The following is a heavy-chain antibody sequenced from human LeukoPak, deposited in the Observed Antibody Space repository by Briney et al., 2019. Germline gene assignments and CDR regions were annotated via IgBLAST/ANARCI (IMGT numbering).Heavy chain of an antibody. CDR3: ARQIAVAGTYFDY. V-gene: IGHV4-59*08. Sequence: SETLSLTCTVSGGSISSYYWSWIRQPPGKGLEWIGYIYYSGSTNYNPSLKSRVTISVDTSKNQFSLKLISVTAADTAVYYCARQIAVAGTYFDYWGQGTLVTVSS. D-gene: IGHD6-19*01. CDR1: GGSISSYY. CDR2: IYYSGST. J-gene: IGHJ4*02.